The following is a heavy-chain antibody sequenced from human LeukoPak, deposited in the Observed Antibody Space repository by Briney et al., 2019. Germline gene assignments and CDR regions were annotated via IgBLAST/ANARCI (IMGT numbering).Heavy chain of an antibody. V-gene: IGHV3-15*01. J-gene: IGHJ4*02. Sequence: GGSLRLSCAASGFTFNNAWMGWVRQAPGKGLEWVGLIKSETDGGTTDYAAPVKDRFTISRDDSKNTLYLQMNSLKTEDIAVYYCTRGSGWQYDSWGQGTLVTVSS. CDR3: TRGSGWQYDS. CDR2: IKSETDGGTT. CDR1: GFTFNNAW. D-gene: IGHD6-19*01.